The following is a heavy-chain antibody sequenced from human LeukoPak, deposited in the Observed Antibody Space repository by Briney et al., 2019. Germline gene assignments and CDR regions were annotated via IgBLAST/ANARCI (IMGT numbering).Heavy chain of an antibody. J-gene: IGHJ3*02. Sequence: SETLSLTCAVSGGSVCSAGYSWSWIRQPPGRGLECIGYFFHTGNTYYNPSLESRVTISLDRSRNQFSLKLSSVTAADTAVYYCAKFTVTTSGYTFDIWGQGTMVTVSS. CDR1: GGSVCSAGYS. CDR2: FFHTGNT. CDR3: AKFTVTTSGYTFDI. D-gene: IGHD4-17*01. V-gene: IGHV4-30-2*01.